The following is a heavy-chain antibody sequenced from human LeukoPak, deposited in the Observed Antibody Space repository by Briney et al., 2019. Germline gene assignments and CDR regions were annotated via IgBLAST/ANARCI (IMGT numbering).Heavy chain of an antibody. D-gene: IGHD3-3*01. V-gene: IGHV3-21*01. Sequence: GGSLRLSCAASGFTFTNYIMNWVRQAPGKGLEWVSSISGSSTNIYYAGSVRGRFTISRDNAQNSLYLQMNSLRAEDTAVYYCARGQTFGVVLDSWGQGTLVTVSS. J-gene: IGHJ4*02. CDR1: GFTFTNYI. CDR2: ISGSSTNI. CDR3: ARGQTFGVVLDS.